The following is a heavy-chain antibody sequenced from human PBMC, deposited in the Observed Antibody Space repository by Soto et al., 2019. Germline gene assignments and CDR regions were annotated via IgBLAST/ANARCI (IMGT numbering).Heavy chain of an antibody. Sequence: GESLKISCKGSGYSFTSCLIGWVRQMPGKGLECMGIIYPGDSDTRYSPSFQGQVTISADKSISTAYLQWSSLKASDTAMYYCARTAAAGKYYYGMYVWGQGTTVTVSS. CDR3: ARTAAAGKYYYGMYV. CDR2: IYPGDSDT. V-gene: IGHV5-51*01. CDR1: GYSFTSCL. J-gene: IGHJ6*02. D-gene: IGHD6-13*01.